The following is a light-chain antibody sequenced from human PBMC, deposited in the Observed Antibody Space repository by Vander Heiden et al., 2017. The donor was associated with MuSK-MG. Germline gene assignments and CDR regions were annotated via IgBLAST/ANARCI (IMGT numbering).Light chain of an antibody. V-gene: IGLV2-14*01. CDR1: SRDVGAYNY. CDR2: EVS. CDR3: SSYTGNTTPVV. J-gene: IGLJ2*01. Sequence: QSALTQPASVSGSPGQSITISCSGTSRDVGAYNYVSWYQQHPGKAPKLMIYEVSNRPSGVSNRFSGSKSGSTASLTISRLQAEDEADYYCSSYTGNTTPVVLGGGTKLTVL.